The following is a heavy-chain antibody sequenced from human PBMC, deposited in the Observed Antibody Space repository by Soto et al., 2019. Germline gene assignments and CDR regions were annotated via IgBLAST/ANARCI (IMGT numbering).Heavy chain of an antibody. CDR1: GYTFTSYY. CDR3: ARDSIDYGDYEYIDY. Sequence: ASVKVSCKASGYTFTSYYMHWVRQAPGQGLEWMGIINPSGGSTSYAQKFQGRVTMTRDTSTSTVYMELSSLRSEDTAVYYCARDSIDYGDYEYIDYWGQGTLFTVSS. J-gene: IGHJ4*02. CDR2: INPSGGST. D-gene: IGHD4-17*01. V-gene: IGHV1-46*03.